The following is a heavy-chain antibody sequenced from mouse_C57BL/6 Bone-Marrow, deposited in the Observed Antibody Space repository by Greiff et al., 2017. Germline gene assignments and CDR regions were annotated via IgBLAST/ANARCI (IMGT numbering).Heavy chain of an antibody. CDR2: ISSGGSYT. Sequence: EVKLVESGGDLVKPGGSLKLSCAASGFTFSSYGMSWVRQTPDKRLEWVATISSGGSYTYYPDSVKGRFTISRDNAKNTLYLQMSSLKSEGTALYYCAIQGGTTRGFAYWGRGTLVTVSA. V-gene: IGHV5-6*02. D-gene: IGHD2-14*01. J-gene: IGHJ3*01. CDR1: GFTFSSYG. CDR3: AIQGGTTRGFAY.